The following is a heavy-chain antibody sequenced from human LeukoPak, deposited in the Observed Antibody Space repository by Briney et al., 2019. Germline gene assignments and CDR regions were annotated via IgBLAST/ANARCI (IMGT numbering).Heavy chain of an antibody. CDR2: IRSKANSYAT. CDR3: TRRRSSGYDLYYFDY. J-gene: IGHJ4*02. V-gene: IGHV3-73*01. Sequence: GGSLRLSCAASGFTFSGSAMHWVRQASGKGLEWVGRIRSKANSYATAYAASVKGRFTISRDDSKNTAYLQMNSLKTEDTAVYYCTRRRSSGYDLYYFDYWGQGTLVTVSS. CDR1: GFTFSGSA. D-gene: IGHD5-12*01.